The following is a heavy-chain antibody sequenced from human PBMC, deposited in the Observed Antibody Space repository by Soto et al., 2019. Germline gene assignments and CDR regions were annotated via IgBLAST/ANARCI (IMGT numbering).Heavy chain of an antibody. V-gene: IGHV4-59*01. CDR3: AKALWNPSGGAAFDI. Sequence: SETVSLTCRVSGGSISSYYWNWIRQPPGKALEYIGSIYYSGSTNYNPSLKGRVTMSVDTSKNQFSLKVRSVTAADTAVYYCAKALWNPSGGAAFDIWGQGTVVTVSS. CDR1: GGSISSYY. J-gene: IGHJ3*02. CDR2: IYYSGST. D-gene: IGHD1-1*01.